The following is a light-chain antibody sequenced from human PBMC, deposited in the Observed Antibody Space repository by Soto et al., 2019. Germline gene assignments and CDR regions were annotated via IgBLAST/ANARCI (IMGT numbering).Light chain of an antibody. CDR1: QGISSA. CDR3: QQFNSYGFT. V-gene: IGKV1-13*02. J-gene: IGKJ3*01. Sequence: AIPLTQSPSSLSASVGDRVTITCRASQGISSALAWYQQKPGKAPKLMIYDASSLESGVPSRFSGSGSGTDFPLTISSLQPEDFATYYCQQFNSYGFTFGPGTKVDIK. CDR2: DAS.